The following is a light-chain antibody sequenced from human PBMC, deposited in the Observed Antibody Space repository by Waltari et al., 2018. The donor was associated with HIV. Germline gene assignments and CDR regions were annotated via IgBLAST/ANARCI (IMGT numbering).Light chain of an antibody. V-gene: IGLV1-44*01. J-gene: IGLJ2*01. CDR3: AAWDDSLNGPV. Sequence: QSVLTQAPSASGTPGQRVTISCSGSSPNIETNTVNWYQQLPGTAPKLLIYSSNQRPSGVPARCSGSKSGTSASLAISGLQSEDEADYYCAAWDDSLNGPVFGGGTKLTVL. CDR2: SSN. CDR1: SPNIETNT.